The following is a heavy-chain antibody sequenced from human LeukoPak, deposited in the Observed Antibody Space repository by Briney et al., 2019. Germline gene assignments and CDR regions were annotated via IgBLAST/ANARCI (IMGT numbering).Heavy chain of an antibody. CDR2: ISSSGSTI. V-gene: IGHV3-48*03. CDR3: ARDYGGSSPFDY. J-gene: IGHJ4*02. D-gene: IGHD4-23*01. Sequence: GGSLRLSCAASGFTFSNYAMSWVRQAPGKGLEWVSYISSSGSTIYYADSVKGRFTISGDNAKNSLYLQMNSLRAEDTAVYYCARDYGGSSPFDYWGQGTLVTVSS. CDR1: GFTFSNYA.